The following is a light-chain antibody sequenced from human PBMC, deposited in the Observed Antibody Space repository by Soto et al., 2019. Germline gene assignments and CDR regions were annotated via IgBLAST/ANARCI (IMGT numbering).Light chain of an antibody. CDR3: QQYGSSPRT. J-gene: IGKJ1*01. CDR1: QSVSSNY. V-gene: IGKV3-20*01. Sequence: EIVLTQSPGTLSLSPGERATLSCRASQSVSSNYLAWYQHRPGQAPRLLIYDASSRATGIPDRFSGSGSGTDFTLTISRLEPEDFAVYYCQQYGSSPRTFGQGTKVEIK. CDR2: DAS.